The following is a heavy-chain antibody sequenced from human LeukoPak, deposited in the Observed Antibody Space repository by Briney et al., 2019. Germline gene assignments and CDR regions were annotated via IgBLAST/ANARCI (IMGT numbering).Heavy chain of an antibody. J-gene: IGHJ3*02. D-gene: IGHD3-22*01. CDR1: GASLKNNY. V-gene: IGHV4-59*01. Sequence: SETLSLTCTVSGASLKNNYWSWIRQPPGKGLEWIGYGHYTGSTKYNPSLKSRVTISLDTSKSQFSLKLSSVTTADTAVYYCARPYDSSGYYYLYAFDIWGQGTMVTVSS. CDR2: GHYTGST. CDR3: ARPYDSSGYYYLYAFDI.